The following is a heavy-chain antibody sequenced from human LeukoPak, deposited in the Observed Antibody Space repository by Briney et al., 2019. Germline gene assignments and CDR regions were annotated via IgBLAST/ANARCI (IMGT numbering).Heavy chain of an antibody. J-gene: IGHJ4*02. CDR3: ARHGKTSLSGTGYFDY. Sequence: SETLSLTCTVSGGSVSGYCWTWLRQPPGKGLEWIGYICYTGNTIYDPSLERRIAISVDTSKNQFSLNLSSVTAADTAVYYCARHGKTSLSGTGYFDYWDQGTLVTVSS. D-gene: IGHD3-10*01. CDR2: ICYTGNT. CDR1: GGSVSGYC. V-gene: IGHV4-59*08.